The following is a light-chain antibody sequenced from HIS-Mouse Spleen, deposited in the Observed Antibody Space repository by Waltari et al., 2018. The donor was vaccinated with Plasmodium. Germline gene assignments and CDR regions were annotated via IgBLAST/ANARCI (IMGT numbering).Light chain of an antibody. V-gene: IGKV3-11*01. CDR1: QIVSSY. J-gene: IGKJ4*01. CDR3: QQRSNWPRVLT. Sequence: EIVLTQSPATLSLSPGERATLSCRASQIVSSYLAWYQQKPGQAPRLLIYDASNRATGIAARFSGSGSGTDFTLTISSLEPEDFAVYYCQQRSNWPRVLTFGGGTKVEIK. CDR2: DAS.